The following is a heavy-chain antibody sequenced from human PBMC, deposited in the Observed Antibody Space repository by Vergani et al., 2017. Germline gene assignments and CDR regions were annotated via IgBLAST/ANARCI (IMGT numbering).Heavy chain of an antibody. Sequence: QVQLVQSGAELKKPGASVKVFCKASGYTFTSYAMNWVRQAPGQGLEWMGWINTNTGNPTYAQGFTGRFVFSLDTSVSTAYLQISSLKAEDTAVYYCAGALYYYGSGSYYNEYFQHWGQGTLVTVSS. V-gene: IGHV7-4-1*02. D-gene: IGHD3-10*01. CDR3: AGALYYYGSGSYYNEYFQH. J-gene: IGHJ1*01. CDR1: GYTFTSYA. CDR2: INTNTGNP.